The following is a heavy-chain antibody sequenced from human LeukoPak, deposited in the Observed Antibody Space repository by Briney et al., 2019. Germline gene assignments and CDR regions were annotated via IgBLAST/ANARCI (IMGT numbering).Heavy chain of an antibody. V-gene: IGHV4-39*01. J-gene: IGHJ4*02. Sequence: SQTLSLTCTVSGGSISSGSYYWSWIRQPAGKGLEWIGSIYYSGSTYYNPSLKSRVTISVDTSKNQFSLKLSSVTAADTAVYYCARHHYYGSGSYWTIDYWGQGTLVTVSS. D-gene: IGHD3-10*01. CDR2: IYYSGST. CDR1: GGSISSGSYY. CDR3: ARHHYYGSGSYWTIDY.